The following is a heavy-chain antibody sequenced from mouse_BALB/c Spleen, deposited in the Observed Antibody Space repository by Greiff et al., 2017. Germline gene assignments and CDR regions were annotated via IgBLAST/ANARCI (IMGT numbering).Heavy chain of an antibody. V-gene: IGHV1-4*02. CDR2: INPSSGYT. CDR1: GYTFTSYT. CDR3: ARRSAMDY. J-gene: IGHJ4*01. Sequence: VKLQESAAELARPGASVKMSCKASGYTFTSYTMHWVKQRPGQGLEWIGYINPSSGYTEYNQKFKDKTTLTADKSSSTAYMQLSSLTSEDSAVYYCARRSAMDYWGQGTSVTVSS.